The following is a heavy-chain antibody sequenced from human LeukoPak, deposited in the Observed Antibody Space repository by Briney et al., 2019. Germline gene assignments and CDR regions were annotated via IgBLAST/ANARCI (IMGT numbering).Heavy chain of an antibody. Sequence: SETLSLTCTVSSGSISTSNYYWGWVRQPPGKALEWIGSIFYSGSTYYSPSLKSRVTISLDTSKNQFSLKLSSVTAADTAVYYCARTYSYYSSSWYLSYYYYMDVWGKGTTVTISS. D-gene: IGHD6-13*01. CDR1: SGSISTSNYY. J-gene: IGHJ6*03. V-gene: IGHV4-39*07. CDR2: IFYSGST. CDR3: ARTYSYYSSSWYLSYYYYMDV.